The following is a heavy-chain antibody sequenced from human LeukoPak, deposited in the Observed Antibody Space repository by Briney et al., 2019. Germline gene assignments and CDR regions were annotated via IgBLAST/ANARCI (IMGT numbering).Heavy chain of an antibody. Sequence: ASVKVSCKASGYTFTSYGISWVRQAPGQGLEWMGWISAYNGNTNYAQKLQGRVTMTTDTSTSTAYMELRRLRSDDTAVYYCARDGTYYYDSSGYPFDYWGQGTLVTVSS. V-gene: IGHV1-18*01. CDR3: ARDGTYYYDSSGYPFDY. CDR2: ISAYNGNT. J-gene: IGHJ4*02. CDR1: GYTFTSYG. D-gene: IGHD3-22*01.